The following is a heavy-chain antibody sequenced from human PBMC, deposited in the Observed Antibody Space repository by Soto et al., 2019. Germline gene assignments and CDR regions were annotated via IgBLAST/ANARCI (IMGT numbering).Heavy chain of an antibody. V-gene: IGHV3-30*18. D-gene: IGHD3-10*01. Sequence: VQLVESGGGVVQPGRSLRLSCAASGFTFSSYGMHWVRQAPGKGLEWVAVISYDGSNKYYADSVKGRFTISRDNSKNTLYLQMNSLRAEDTAVYYCAKDQRLLWFGESYPPEYWGQGTLVTVSS. CDR1: GFTFSSYG. CDR2: ISYDGSNK. J-gene: IGHJ4*02. CDR3: AKDQRLLWFGESYPPEY.